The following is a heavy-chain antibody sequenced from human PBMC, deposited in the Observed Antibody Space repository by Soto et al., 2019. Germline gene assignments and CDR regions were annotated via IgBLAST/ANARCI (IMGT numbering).Heavy chain of an antibody. Sequence: VQLVESGGGVVQPGRSLRLSCAASGFTFSSYGMHWVRQAPGKGLEWVAVIWYDGSNKYYADSVKGRFTISRDNSKNTLYLQMNSLRAEDTAVYYCARETRIVGATTIDYWGQGTLVTVSS. V-gene: IGHV3-33*01. J-gene: IGHJ4*02. D-gene: IGHD1-26*01. CDR2: IWYDGSNK. CDR3: ARETRIVGATTIDY. CDR1: GFTFSSYG.